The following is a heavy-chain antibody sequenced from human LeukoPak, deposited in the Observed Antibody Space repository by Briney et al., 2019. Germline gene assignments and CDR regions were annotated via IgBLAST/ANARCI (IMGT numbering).Heavy chain of an antibody. V-gene: IGHV3-23*01. CDR3: ARGSGSWGRDIDS. D-gene: IGHD3-10*01. J-gene: IGHJ4*02. CDR2: ISSSGDST. CDR1: GFTFSSYG. Sequence: GGSLRLSCAASGFTFSSYGMSWVRQAPGKGLGWVSAISSSGDSTYYADSVKGRFTISRDNSKNTLYLQMNSLRAEDTAIYYCARGSGSWGRDIDSWGQGTLVTVSS.